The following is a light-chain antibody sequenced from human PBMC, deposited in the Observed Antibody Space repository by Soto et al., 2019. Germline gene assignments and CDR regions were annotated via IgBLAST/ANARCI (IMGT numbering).Light chain of an antibody. Sequence: TQSPDTLSASPGERVSLSCRASQSVNHNLAWYHQKPGQAPRLLIYGASSRATGIPDRFSGSGSGTDFTLIISRLEPEDFAVYYCQQYGNSFVGFGQGTKVDIK. CDR2: GAS. CDR3: QQYGNSFVG. CDR1: QSVNHN. J-gene: IGKJ1*01. V-gene: IGKV3-20*01.